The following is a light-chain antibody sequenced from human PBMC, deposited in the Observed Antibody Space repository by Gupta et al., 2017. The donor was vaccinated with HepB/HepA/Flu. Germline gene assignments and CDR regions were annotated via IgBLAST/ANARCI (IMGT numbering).Light chain of an antibody. Sequence: DIHMTQCPCTLPASVGDRVIMTGRASQRVSSWLAWYQQKPGKAPKLLINRASSVENGVPSRFSGSGSGTEFTLTITSLQPEDFATYYCQQDNSYPETFGQGTKVEIK. CDR1: QRVSSW. CDR2: RAS. J-gene: IGKJ1*01. CDR3: QQDNSYPET. V-gene: IGKV1-5*03.